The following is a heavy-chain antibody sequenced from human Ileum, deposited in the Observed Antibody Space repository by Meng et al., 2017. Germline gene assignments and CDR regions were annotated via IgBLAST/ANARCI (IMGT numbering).Heavy chain of an antibody. D-gene: IGHD6-6*01. Sequence: GGSLRLSCATSGFTFKTYFMAWVRQGPGKGLEWVAKIKPDGSETYYVDSVKGRFTISRDNAKNLLYLQMNSLRDDDTAVYTCATFGLEAALDHWGQGALVTVSS. CDR3: ATFGLEAALDH. CDR2: IKPDGSET. J-gene: IGHJ5*02. V-gene: IGHV3-7*01. CDR1: GFTFKTYF.